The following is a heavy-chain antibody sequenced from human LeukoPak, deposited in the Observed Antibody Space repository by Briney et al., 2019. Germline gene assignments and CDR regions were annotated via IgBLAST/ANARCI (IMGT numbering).Heavy chain of an antibody. Sequence: GRSLRLSCAASGFTFSSYGMHWVRQAPGKGLEWVAVISYDGSNKYYADSVKGRFTISRDNSKNTLYLQMNSLRAEDTAVYYCAKGPQYYDILTGPLDYWGQGTLVTVSS. CDR3: AKGPQYYDILTGPLDY. CDR1: GFTFSSYG. D-gene: IGHD3-9*01. J-gene: IGHJ4*02. V-gene: IGHV3-30*18. CDR2: ISYDGSNK.